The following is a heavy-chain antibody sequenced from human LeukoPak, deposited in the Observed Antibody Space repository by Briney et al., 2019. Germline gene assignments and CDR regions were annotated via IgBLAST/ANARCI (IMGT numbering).Heavy chain of an antibody. CDR2: ISTSSYI. Sequence: PGESLRLSCAASGFTFSSYSMNWVRQAPGKVLEWVSSISTSSYIYSADSVKGRFTISRDNAKSSMYLQMNSLRAEDTAVYYCVRDTFSPDAFDIWGQGTMVTVSS. D-gene: IGHD3-16*01. J-gene: IGHJ3*02. V-gene: IGHV3-21*01. CDR3: VRDTFSPDAFDI. CDR1: GFTFSSYS.